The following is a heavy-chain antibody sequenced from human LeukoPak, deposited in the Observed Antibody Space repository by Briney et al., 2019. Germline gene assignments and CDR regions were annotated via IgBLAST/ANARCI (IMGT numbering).Heavy chain of an antibody. CDR2: INPNSGGT. CDR3: AREVDDEFPSPYYKAFDL. J-gene: IGHJ5*02. V-gene: IGHV1-2*02. CDR1: GYTFTDYF. D-gene: IGHD3-10*01. Sequence: GALVKVSCKTSGYTFTDYFLHWLRQAHGQGLEWMGYINPNSGGTQSAPKFQGRVSMTRDTSTSTGYMDLRSLRSDDTAVYYCAREVDDEFPSPYYKAFDLSGQGTLVTVSS.